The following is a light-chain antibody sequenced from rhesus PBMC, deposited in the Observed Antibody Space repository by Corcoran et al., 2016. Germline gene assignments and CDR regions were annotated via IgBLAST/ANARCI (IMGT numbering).Light chain of an antibody. V-gene: IGKV1-18*01. J-gene: IGKJ4*01. CDR1: QGISSW. Sequence: DIQMTQSPSSLSASVGDKVTITCRASQGISSWLAWYQQKPGKAPKLLIYKASTLQSGVPSRFSGSGSGTDYTFTISSLQSEDVATYYCQHNYGTPLTFGGGTKVEIK. CDR2: KAS. CDR3: QHNYGTPLT.